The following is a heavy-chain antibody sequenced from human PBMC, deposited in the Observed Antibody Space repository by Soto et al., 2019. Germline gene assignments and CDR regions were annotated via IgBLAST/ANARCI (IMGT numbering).Heavy chain of an antibody. J-gene: IGHJ5*02. Sequence: SETLSLTCAVSGGSISSSNWWSWVRQPPGKGLEWIGEIYHSGSTDYNPSLKSRVTISVDKSKNQFSLKLSSVTAADTAVYYCARVWTTVTNWFDPWGQGTLVTVSS. CDR1: GGSISSSNW. CDR3: ARVWTTVTNWFDP. CDR2: IYHSGST. V-gene: IGHV4-4*02. D-gene: IGHD4-17*01.